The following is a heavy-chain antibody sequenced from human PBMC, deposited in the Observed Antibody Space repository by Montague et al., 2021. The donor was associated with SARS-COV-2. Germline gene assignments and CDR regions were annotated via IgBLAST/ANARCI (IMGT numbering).Heavy chain of an antibody. Sequence: SETLSLTCAVYGGSITESSWTWIRQVPGKGLEWLGEVDPRGGATHRPSLRYRLTVSVDRPKNQVSLSLTSVNAADTAVYFCARVNKGYYQYPGGLSWFDPWGQGTLVIVST. D-gene: IGHD3-10*01. V-gene: IGHV4-34*01. CDR1: GGSITESS. CDR2: VDPRGGA. CDR3: ARVNKGYYQYPGGLSWFDP. J-gene: IGHJ5*01.